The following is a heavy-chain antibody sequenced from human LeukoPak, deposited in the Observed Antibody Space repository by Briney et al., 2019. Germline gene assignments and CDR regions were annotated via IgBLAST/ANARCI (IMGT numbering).Heavy chain of an antibody. CDR2: IYHSGST. Sequence: SETLSLTCAVSGYSISSGYYWGWIRQPPVKGLEWIGCIYHSGSTYYNPSLKSRVTISVDTSKNQFSLKLSSVTAADTAVYYCARSPRASYCSGGSCYFDYWGQGTLVTVSS. CDR1: GYSISSGYY. D-gene: IGHD2-15*01. CDR3: ARSPRASYCSGGSCYFDY. V-gene: IGHV4-38-2*01. J-gene: IGHJ4*02.